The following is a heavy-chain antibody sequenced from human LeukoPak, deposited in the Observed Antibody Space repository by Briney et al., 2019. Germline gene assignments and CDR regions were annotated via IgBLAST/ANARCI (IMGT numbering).Heavy chain of an antibody. CDR2: TYYRSKWYN. V-gene: IGHV6-1*01. Sequence: SQTLSLTCAISGDSVSSNSAAWNWIRQSPSRGLEWLGRTYYRSKWYNDYAVSVKSRITINPDTSKNQFSLQLNSVTPEDTAVYYCARGGFPRIAAAGKGFDPWGQGTLVTVSS. D-gene: IGHD6-13*01. CDR3: ARGGFPRIAAAGKGFDP. J-gene: IGHJ5*02. CDR1: GDSVSSNSAA.